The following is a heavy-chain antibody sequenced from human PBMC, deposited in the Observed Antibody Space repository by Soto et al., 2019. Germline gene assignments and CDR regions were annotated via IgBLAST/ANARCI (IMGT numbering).Heavy chain of an antibody. CDR2: ISPKSGGA. Sequence: QVQLVQSGTEVKKPGASVKVSCRPSGYTFTAYFIHWVRQAPGQGLEWMGWISPKSGGANYAQRFQDWVTMTWDTSINSANMEMTRLRSDDTAVYYCATGRKDDDVGVHGMDVWGQGTTVTVSS. V-gene: IGHV1-2*04. J-gene: IGHJ6*02. D-gene: IGHD1-1*01. CDR3: ATGRKDDDVGVHGMDV. CDR1: GYTFTAYF.